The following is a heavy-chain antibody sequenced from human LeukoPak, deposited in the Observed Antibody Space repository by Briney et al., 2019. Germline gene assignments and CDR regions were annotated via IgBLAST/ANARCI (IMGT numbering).Heavy chain of an antibody. CDR1: GYAFTSYD. V-gene: IGHV1-8*01. CDR2: MNPNSGNT. D-gene: IGHD3-10*01. J-gene: IGHJ4*02. Sequence: ASVKVSCKASGYAFTSYDINWVRQATGQGLEWMGWMNPNSGNTGYAQKFQGRVTMTRNTSISTAYMELSSLRSEDTAVYYCARGLRWFGESYDYWGQGTLVTVSS. CDR3: ARGLRWFGESYDY.